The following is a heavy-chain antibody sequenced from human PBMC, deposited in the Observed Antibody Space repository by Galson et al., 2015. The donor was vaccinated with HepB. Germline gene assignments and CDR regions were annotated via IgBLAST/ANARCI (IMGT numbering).Heavy chain of an antibody. CDR3: AKGLGYSYGKGL. CDR1: GFTFSSYG. Sequence: SLRLSCAASGFTFSSYGMHWVRQAPGKGLEWVAFIRYDGSNKYYADSVKGRFTISRDNSKNTLYLQMNSLRAEDTAVYYCAKGLGYSYGKGLWGQGTLVTVSS. J-gene: IGHJ4*02. CDR2: IRYDGSNK. V-gene: IGHV3-30*02. D-gene: IGHD5-18*01.